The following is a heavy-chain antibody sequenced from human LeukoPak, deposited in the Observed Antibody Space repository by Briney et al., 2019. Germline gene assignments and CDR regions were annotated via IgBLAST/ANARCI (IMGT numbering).Heavy chain of an antibody. V-gene: IGHV3-48*03. CDR1: GFTFSSYE. D-gene: IGHD5-24*01. Sequence: GGSLRLSCAASGFTFSSYEMNWVRQAPGKGLEWVSYISSSGSTIHYADSVKGRFTISRDNAKNSLYLQMNSLRAEDTAVYYCARVWMATIRYYYYGMDVWGQGTTVTVSS. CDR3: ARVWMATIRYYYYGMDV. J-gene: IGHJ6*02. CDR2: ISSSGSTI.